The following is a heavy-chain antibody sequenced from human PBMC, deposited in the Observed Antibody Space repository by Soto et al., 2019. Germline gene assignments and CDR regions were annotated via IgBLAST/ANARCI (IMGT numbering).Heavy chain of an antibody. D-gene: IGHD3-22*01. CDR3: ASDMTYYYDSSGYYLDY. J-gene: IGHJ4*02. Sequence: PGGSLRLSCAASGFTFSSYSMNWVRQAPGKGLEWVSSISSSSSYIYYADSVKGRFTISRDNAKNSLYLQMNSLRAEDTAVYYCASDMTYYYDSSGYYLDYWGQGTLVTVS. V-gene: IGHV3-21*01. CDR1: GFTFSSYS. CDR2: ISSSSSYI.